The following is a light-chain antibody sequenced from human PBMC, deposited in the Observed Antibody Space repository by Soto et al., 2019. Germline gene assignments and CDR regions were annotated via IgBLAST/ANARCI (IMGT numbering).Light chain of an antibody. CDR2: EVT. CDR1: SSDVGDYNY. CDR3: GSYTSSSTPYV. Sequence: QSVLTQPASVSGSPGQSITISCTGTSSDVGDYNYVSWYQHRPGKAPKLMIYEVTNRPSGVSNRFSGSKSGSTASLTISGLQAEDEADYYCGSYTSSSTPYVFGTGTKVTVL. V-gene: IGLV2-14*01. J-gene: IGLJ1*01.